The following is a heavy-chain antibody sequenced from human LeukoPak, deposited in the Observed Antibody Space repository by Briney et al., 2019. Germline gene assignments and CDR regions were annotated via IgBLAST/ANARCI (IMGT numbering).Heavy chain of an antibody. CDR1: GFTFSDSD. D-gene: IGHD3-22*01. CDR3: TRPTGREFYYDSSGALDEGDY. CDR2: IRSKANSYAT. Sequence: GGSLRLSCAASGFTFSDSDIHWVRQASGKGLEWVGRIRSKANSYATGYAASVKGRFTISRDDSKNTAYLQMNSLKTEDTAVYYCTRPTGREFYYDSSGALDEGDYWGQGTLVTVSS. V-gene: IGHV3-73*01. J-gene: IGHJ4*02.